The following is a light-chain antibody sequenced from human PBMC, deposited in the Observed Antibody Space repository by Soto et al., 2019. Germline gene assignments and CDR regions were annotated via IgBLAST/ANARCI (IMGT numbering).Light chain of an antibody. CDR1: QSVTSNY. Sequence: ETVLTQSPGTLSLSPGERATLSCRASQSVTSNYLAWYQQKPGQSPRLLIYGASSRATGIPDRFSGSGSGTDFTLTISGLEPEDFATYYCQQSYSTLWGTCGQGTKVEIK. V-gene: IGKV3-20*01. CDR2: GAS. J-gene: IGKJ1*01. CDR3: QQSYSTLWGT.